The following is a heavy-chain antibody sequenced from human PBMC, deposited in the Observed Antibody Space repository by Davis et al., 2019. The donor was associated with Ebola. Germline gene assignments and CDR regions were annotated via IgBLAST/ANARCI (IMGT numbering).Heavy chain of an antibody. D-gene: IGHD2-15*01. CDR1: GFTFDDYA. Sequence: GGSLRLSCAASGFTFDDYAMHWVRQAPGKGLEWVSGISWNSGSIGYADSVKGRFTISRDNAKNSLYLQMNSLRAEDTAVYYCARATVVVVAATYYYYYGMDVWGQGTTVTVSS. CDR3: ARATVVVVAATYYYYYGMDV. CDR2: ISWNSGSI. V-gene: IGHV3-9*01. J-gene: IGHJ6*02.